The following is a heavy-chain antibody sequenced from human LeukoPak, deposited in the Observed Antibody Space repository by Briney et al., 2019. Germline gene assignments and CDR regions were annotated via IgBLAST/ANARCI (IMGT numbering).Heavy chain of an antibody. CDR2: IYYSGST. CDR3: ASTDSHYDSSGEPGY. D-gene: IGHD3-22*01. Sequence: SETLSLTCTVSGGSISSSSYYWGWIRQPPGKGLEWIGSIYYSGSTYYNPSLKSRVTISVDTSKNQFSLKLSSVTAADTAVYYCASTDSHYDSSGEPGYWGQGTLVTVSS. V-gene: IGHV4-39*01. CDR1: GGSISSSSYY. J-gene: IGHJ4*02.